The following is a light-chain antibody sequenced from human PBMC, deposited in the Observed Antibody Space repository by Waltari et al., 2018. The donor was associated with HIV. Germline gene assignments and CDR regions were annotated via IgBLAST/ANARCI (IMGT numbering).Light chain of an antibody. Sequence: EVVISQSPATWSLSPGERATLSCRASQRVTSNLAWYQQKPGQAPRLLISGASTRPTGIPPRLIRSESGTAFTLTISSLQSEDFAVYYCQQYKNWPPLPFRGGPKVEIK. V-gene: IGKV3-15*01. CDR1: QRVTSN. CDR2: GAS. CDR3: QQYKNWPPLP. J-gene: IGKJ4*01.